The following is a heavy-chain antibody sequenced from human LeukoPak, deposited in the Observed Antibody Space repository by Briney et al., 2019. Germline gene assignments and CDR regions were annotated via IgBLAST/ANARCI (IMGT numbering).Heavy chain of an antibody. CDR1: GGSISSSSYY. D-gene: IGHD5-24*01. J-gene: IGHJ4*02. Sequence: SETLSLTCTVSGGSISSSSYYWGWIGQPPGKGLEWIGSIYYSGRTYYIPSLKSRVTISVDTSKNQFSLKLSSVTAPDTAVYYCARVGGYNHAQDYWGQGTLVTVSS. CDR2: IYYSGRT. V-gene: IGHV4-39*07. CDR3: ARVGGYNHAQDY.